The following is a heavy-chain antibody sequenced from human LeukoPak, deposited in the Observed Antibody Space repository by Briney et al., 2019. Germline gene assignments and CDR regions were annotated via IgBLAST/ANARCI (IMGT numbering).Heavy chain of an antibody. V-gene: IGHV4-59*01. Sequence: PSETLSLTCTASGGSISSYYWSWIRQPPGKGLEWIGYIYYSGSTNYNPSLKSRVTISVDTSKNQFSLKLSSVTAADTAVYYCARVRGYRDGYNNPFDYWGRGTLVTVSS. CDR3: ARVRGYRDGYNNPFDY. CDR1: GGSISSYY. J-gene: IGHJ4*02. D-gene: IGHD5-24*01. CDR2: IYYSGST.